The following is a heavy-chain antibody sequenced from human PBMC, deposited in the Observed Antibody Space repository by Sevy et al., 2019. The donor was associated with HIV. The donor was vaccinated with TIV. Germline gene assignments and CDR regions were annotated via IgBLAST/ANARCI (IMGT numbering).Heavy chain of an antibody. CDR2: ISGSGNYT. Sequence: GGSLRLSCAASGFTFSSYAMNWVRQAPGKGLEWVSSISGSGNYTHYADSVEGRFTISRDNFNNALYLQMDSLRVDDTAVYYCANRRRSSGYEAWGQGTLVTVSS. J-gene: IGHJ5*02. CDR3: ANRRRSSGYEA. CDR1: GFTFSSYA. D-gene: IGHD3-22*01. V-gene: IGHV3-23*01.